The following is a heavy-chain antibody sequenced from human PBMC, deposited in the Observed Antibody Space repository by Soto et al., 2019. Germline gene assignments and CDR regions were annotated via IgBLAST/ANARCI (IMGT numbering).Heavy chain of an antibody. CDR2: INPRDDTT. Sequence: QVQLVQSGAEIKRPGASVRISCKTSGYTFTNNYIHWVRQAPGQGLEWMGIINPRDDTTYYTQTFQGRVTMTRETSTRTVCMELSSLRSEETAVYYCAGELQGRGRDDYWGQGALVAVLS. CDR1: GYTFTNNY. D-gene: IGHD1-1*01. CDR3: AGELQGRGRDDY. V-gene: IGHV1-46*01. J-gene: IGHJ4*02.